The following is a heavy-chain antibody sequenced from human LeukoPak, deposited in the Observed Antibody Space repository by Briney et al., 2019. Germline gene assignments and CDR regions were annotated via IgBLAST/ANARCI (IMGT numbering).Heavy chain of an antibody. Sequence: PGRSLRLSCAASGFTFSSYGMHWVRQAPGKGLEWVAVISYDGSNKYYADSVKGRFTISRDNSKNTLYLQMNSLRAEDTAVYCCAKSQRRLALDYWGQGTLVTVSS. D-gene: IGHD6-19*01. CDR2: ISYDGSNK. V-gene: IGHV3-30*18. CDR3: AKSQRRLALDY. CDR1: GFTFSSYG. J-gene: IGHJ4*02.